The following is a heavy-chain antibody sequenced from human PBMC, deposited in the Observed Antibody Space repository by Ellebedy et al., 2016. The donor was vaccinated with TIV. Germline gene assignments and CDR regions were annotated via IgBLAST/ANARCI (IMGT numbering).Heavy chain of an antibody. V-gene: IGHV3-53*01. CDR1: GFSVSSNY. J-gene: IGHJ3*02. CDR3: AGVRSSAFEI. CDR2: IYTGDST. Sequence: PGGSLRLSCASSGFSVSSNYVSWVRQAPGKGLEWVSYIYTGDSTYHADSVKGRFTISRDNSKNTVSLQMNSLRVEDTAVYYCAGVRSSAFEIWGQGTMVTVSS.